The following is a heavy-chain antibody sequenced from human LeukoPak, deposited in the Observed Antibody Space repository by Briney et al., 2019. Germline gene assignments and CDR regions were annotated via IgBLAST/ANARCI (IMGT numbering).Heavy chain of an antibody. D-gene: IGHD2-15*01. J-gene: IGHJ4*02. CDR2: INHSGST. Sequence: SETLSLTCAVYGGSFSGYYWSWIRQPPGKGLEWVGEINHSGSTNYNPSLKSRVTISVDTSKNQFSLKLSSVTAADTAVYYCARMVVAAINFAYWGQGTLVTVSS. CDR1: GGSFSGYY. V-gene: IGHV4-34*01. CDR3: ARMVVAAINFAY.